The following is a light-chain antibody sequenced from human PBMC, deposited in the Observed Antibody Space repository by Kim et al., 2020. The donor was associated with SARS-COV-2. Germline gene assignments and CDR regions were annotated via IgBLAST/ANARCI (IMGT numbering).Light chain of an antibody. Sequence: PGQTASITCSGDKLGDKYACWYQQKPGQSPVLVIYQDSKRPSGIPERFSGSNSGNTATLTISGTQAMDEADYYCQAWDSSPNWVFGGGTKLTVL. CDR1: KLGDKY. V-gene: IGLV3-1*01. J-gene: IGLJ3*02. CDR2: QDS. CDR3: QAWDSSPNWV.